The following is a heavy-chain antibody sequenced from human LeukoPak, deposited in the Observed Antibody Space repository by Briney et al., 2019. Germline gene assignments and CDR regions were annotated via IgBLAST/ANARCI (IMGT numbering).Heavy chain of an antibody. CDR1: GFTFSSYE. Sequence: VGSLRLSCAASGFTFSSYEMNWVRQAPGKGLEWVSYISSSGSTIYYADSVKGRFTISRDNAKNTLYLQMNSLRAEDTAVYYCAGGSGRLIDYWGQGTLVTVSS. CDR3: AGGSGRLIDY. D-gene: IGHD6-19*01. CDR2: ISSSGSTI. V-gene: IGHV3-48*03. J-gene: IGHJ4*02.